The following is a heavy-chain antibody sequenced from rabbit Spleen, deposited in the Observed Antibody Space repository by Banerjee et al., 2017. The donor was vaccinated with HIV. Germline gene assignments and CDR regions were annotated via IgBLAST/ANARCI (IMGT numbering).Heavy chain of an antibody. CDR3: VRDLTGVIGWNFGL. CDR1: GFDFSRYY. Sequence: QLVESGGGLVQPGGSLKLSCKASGFDFSRYYVSWVRQAPGKGLEWIGDIDPIFGIAVYASWVNGRFTISSHNAQNTLYLQLSSLTAADTAAYFCVRDLTGVIGWNFGLWGPGTLVTVS. D-gene: IGHD1-1*01. V-gene: IGHV1S7*01. J-gene: IGHJ6*01. CDR2: IDPIFGIA.